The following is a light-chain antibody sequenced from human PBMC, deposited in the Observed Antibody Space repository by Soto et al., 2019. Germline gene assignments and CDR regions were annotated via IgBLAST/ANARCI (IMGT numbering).Light chain of an antibody. CDR2: GAS. J-gene: IGKJ2*01. CDR3: QQYVGFMYT. Sequence: EIVLTQSLATLSLSPCERATLSSSASQSVSGSYLAWYQQKPGQAPRLLIYGASSRATGIPDRFSGGGSGTDFTLTISRLEPEDFAMYYCQQYVGFMYTFGQGTKVDI. V-gene: IGKV3-20*01. CDR1: QSVSGSY.